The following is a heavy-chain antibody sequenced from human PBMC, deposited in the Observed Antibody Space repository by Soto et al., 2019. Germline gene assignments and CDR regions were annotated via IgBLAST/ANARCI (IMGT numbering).Heavy chain of an antibody. CDR1: GGTFSSYA. V-gene: IGHV1-69*12. J-gene: IGHJ6*02. Sequence: QVQLVQSGAEVKKPGSSVKVSYKASGGTFSSYAISWVRQAPGQGLEWMGGIIPIFGTANYAQKFQGRVTITADESTSTAYMELSSLRSEDTAVYYCARVGRFRPNYYYYGMDVWGQGTTFTVSS. D-gene: IGHD3-3*01. CDR2: IIPIFGTA. CDR3: ARVGRFRPNYYYYGMDV.